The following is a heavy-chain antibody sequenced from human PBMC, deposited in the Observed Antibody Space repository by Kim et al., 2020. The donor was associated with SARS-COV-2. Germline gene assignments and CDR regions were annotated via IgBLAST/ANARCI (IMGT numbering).Heavy chain of an antibody. J-gene: IGHJ5*02. D-gene: IGHD6-13*01. CDR3: ATGAAAGTSSWFDP. V-gene: IGHV1-24*01. Sequence: DQKYQGRVTMTEDTSTDTAYMELSSLRSEDTAVYYCATGAAAGTSSWFDPWGQGTLVTVSS.